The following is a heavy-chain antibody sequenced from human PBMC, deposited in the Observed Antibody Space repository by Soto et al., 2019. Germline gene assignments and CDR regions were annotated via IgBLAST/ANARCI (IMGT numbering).Heavy chain of an antibody. D-gene: IGHD5-18*01. J-gene: IGHJ4*02. CDR3: AKGFSYSVIDY. V-gene: IGHV3-30*18. CDR1: GFTFSTYG. Sequence: QVQLVESGGGVVQPGRSLRLSCAASGFTFSTYGMHWVRQAPGKGLEWVAVISYEGSNKYYADSVKGRFTISRDNSKNTRYLQMSRLRAEDTAVYYCAKGFSYSVIDYWGQGTLVTVSS. CDR2: ISYEGSNK.